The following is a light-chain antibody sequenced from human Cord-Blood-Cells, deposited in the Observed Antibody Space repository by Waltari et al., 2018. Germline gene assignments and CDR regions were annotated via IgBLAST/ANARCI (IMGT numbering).Light chain of an antibody. J-gene: IGKJ1*01. V-gene: IGKV1-9*01. CDR3: QQLKTSG. Sequence: DIQLTQSPSFLSASVGDRVTITCRASQGLSSYLAWYQQKPGKAPKLLIYAASTLQSGVPSRFSGSGSGTEFTLTISSLQPEDFATYYCQQLKTSGFGQGTKVEIK. CDR1: QGLSSY. CDR2: AAS.